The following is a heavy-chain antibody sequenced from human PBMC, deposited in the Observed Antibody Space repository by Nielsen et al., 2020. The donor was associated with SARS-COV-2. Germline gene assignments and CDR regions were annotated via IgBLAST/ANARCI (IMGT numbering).Heavy chain of an antibody. Sequence: GESLKISCAASGFTFSSYEMNWVRQAPGKGLEWVSYISSSGSTIYYADSVKGRFTISRDNAKNSLYLQMNSLRAEDTAVYYCASSGLGSSWYNYYYYYGMDVWGQGTTVTVSS. V-gene: IGHV3-48*03. J-gene: IGHJ6*02. CDR1: GFTFSSYE. D-gene: IGHD6-13*01. CDR2: ISSSGSTI. CDR3: ASSGLGSSWYNYYYYYGMDV.